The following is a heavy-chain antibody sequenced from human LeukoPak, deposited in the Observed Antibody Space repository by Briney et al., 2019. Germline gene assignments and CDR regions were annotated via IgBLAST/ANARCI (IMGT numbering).Heavy chain of an antibody. Sequence: PSETLSLTCTVSGYSISSGYYWGWIRQPPGNGLEWIGNIYHSGSTNYNPSLKSRVTISVDKSKNQFSLKLSSVTAADTAVYYCARNQWELHPFDYWGQGTLVTVSS. J-gene: IGHJ4*02. V-gene: IGHV4-38-2*02. D-gene: IGHD1-26*01. CDR3: ARNQWELHPFDY. CDR1: GYSISSGYY. CDR2: IYHSGST.